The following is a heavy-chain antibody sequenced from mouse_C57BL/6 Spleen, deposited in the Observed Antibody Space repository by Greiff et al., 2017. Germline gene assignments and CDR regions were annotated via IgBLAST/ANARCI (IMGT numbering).Heavy chain of an antibody. CDR2: IHPHSGST. CDR3: AVLQETDYYGSSSFAY. CDR1: GYTFTSSW. Sequence: QVQLKPPWAELVKPGASVTLSCKASGYTFTSSWMPWVKQRPGQGLEWIGMIHPHSGSTNYNEKFKSKATLTVDKSSSTAYMQLSSLTSEDSAVYYCAVLQETDYYGSSSFAYWGQGTLVTVAA. J-gene: IGHJ3*01. V-gene: IGHV1-64*01. D-gene: IGHD1-1*01.